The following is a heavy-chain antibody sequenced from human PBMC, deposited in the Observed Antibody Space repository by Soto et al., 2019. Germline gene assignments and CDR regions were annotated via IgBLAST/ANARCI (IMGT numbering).Heavy chain of an antibody. CDR1: GGSISSSSYY. CDR3: ARRKVILTGRDYGMDV. Sequence: SETLSLTCTVSGGSISSSSYYWGWIRQPPGKGLEWIGSIYYSGSTYYNPSLKSRVTISVDTSKNQFSLKLSSVTAADTAVYYCARRKVILTGRDYGMDVWGQGTTVTVSS. J-gene: IGHJ6*02. CDR2: IYYSGST. V-gene: IGHV4-39*01. D-gene: IGHD3-9*01.